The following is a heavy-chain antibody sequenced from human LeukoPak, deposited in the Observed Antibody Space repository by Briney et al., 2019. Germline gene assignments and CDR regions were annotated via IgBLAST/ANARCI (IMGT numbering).Heavy chain of an antibody. V-gene: IGHV4-59*01. CDR3: ARHQGYASSWYADY. CDR1: GDSFSSYY. J-gene: IGHJ4*02. CDR2: IHYSGNT. Sequence: SETLSLTCSASGDSFSSYYWSWIRQPPGKGLEWIGYIHYSGNTNYNPSLKSRVTISADTSKNQFSLKLNSVTAADTAVYYCARHQGYASSWYADYWGQGALVTVSS. D-gene: IGHD6-13*01.